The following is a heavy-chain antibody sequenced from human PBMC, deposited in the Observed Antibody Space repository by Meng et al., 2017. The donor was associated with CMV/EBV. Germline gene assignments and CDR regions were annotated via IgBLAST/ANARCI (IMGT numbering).Heavy chain of an antibody. D-gene: IGHD1-26*01. Sequence: GESLKISCAASGFTFSSYGMHWVRQAPGKGLEWVAFIRYVGSNKYYADSVKGRFTISRDNSKNTLYLQMNSLRAEDTAVYYCASGSYYFYWGQGTLVTVSS. CDR1: GFTFSSYG. J-gene: IGHJ4*02. CDR3: ASGSYYFY. V-gene: IGHV3-30*02. CDR2: IRYVGSNK.